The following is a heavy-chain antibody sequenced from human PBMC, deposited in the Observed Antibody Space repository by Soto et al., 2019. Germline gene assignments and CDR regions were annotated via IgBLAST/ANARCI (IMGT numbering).Heavy chain of an antibody. CDR2: IIPIFGTA. CDR3: ARENWDCTNCVCYSLSGAFDY. J-gene: IGHJ4*02. D-gene: IGHD2-8*01. V-gene: IGHV1-69*01. Sequence: QVQLVQSGAEVKKPGSSVKVSCKASGGTFSSYAISWVRQAPGQGLEWMGGIIPIFGTANYAQKFQGRVTITADESTSTAYMELSSLRSEDTAVYYCARENWDCTNCVCYSLSGAFDYWGQGTLVTVSS. CDR1: GGTFSSYA.